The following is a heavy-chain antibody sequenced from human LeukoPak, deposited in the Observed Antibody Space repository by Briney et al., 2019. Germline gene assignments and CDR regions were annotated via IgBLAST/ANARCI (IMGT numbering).Heavy chain of an antibody. J-gene: IGHJ4*02. CDR3: ARALSNYYDSSGYSY. V-gene: IGHV3-11*01. D-gene: IGHD3-22*01. Sequence: GGSLGLSCAASGFTFSDYYMSWIRQAPGKGLEWVSYISSSGYTIYYADSVKGRFTISRDNAKNSLYLQMNSLRAEDTAVYYCARALSNYYDSSGYSYWGQGTLVTVSS. CDR2: ISSSGYTI. CDR1: GFTFSDYY.